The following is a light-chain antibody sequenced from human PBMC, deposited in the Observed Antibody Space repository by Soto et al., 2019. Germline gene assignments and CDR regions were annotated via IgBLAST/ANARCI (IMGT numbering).Light chain of an antibody. CDR3: RSFTASTTQV. V-gene: IGLV2-14*03. CDR2: DVN. Sequence: QSALTQPASVSGSPGQSITISCTGTSSDVGRYNYVSWYQQHPGKAPKLMIYDVNTRPSGVSNRFSGSKSGNTASLTISGLQAEDEADYYCRSFTASTTQVFGPGTKLTVL. J-gene: IGLJ1*01. CDR1: SSDVGRYNY.